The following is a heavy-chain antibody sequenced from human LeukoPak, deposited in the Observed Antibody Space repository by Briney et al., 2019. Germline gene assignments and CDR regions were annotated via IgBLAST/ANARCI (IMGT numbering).Heavy chain of an antibody. CDR3: ARPAWDEPDLFDY. V-gene: IGHV4-39*07. D-gene: IGHD1-26*01. J-gene: IGHJ4*02. CDR1: GGSISSSSYY. CDR2: IYYSGST. Sequence: SETLSLTCTVSGGSISSSSYYWGWIRQPPGKGLEWIGSIYYSGSTYYNPSLKSRVTISVDTSKNQFSLKLSSVTAADTAVYYCARPAWDEPDLFDYWGQGTLVTVSS.